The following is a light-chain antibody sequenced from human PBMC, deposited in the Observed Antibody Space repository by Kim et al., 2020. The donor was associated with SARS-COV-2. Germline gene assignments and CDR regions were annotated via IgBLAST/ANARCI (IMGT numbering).Light chain of an antibody. CDR1: SSNSGAGYD. Sequence: VTIACTGSSSNSGAGYDLHWYQQLPGTAPKLLIYGNSNLPSGVPDRFSGSKSGTSASLAITGLQAEDEADYYCQSYDSSLSGSAVFGTGTKVTVL. V-gene: IGLV1-40*01. CDR3: QSYDSSLSGSAV. J-gene: IGLJ1*01. CDR2: GNS.